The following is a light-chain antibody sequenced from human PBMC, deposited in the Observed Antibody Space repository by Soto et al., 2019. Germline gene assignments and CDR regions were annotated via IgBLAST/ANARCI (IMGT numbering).Light chain of an antibody. Sequence: EIVLTQSPGTLSLSPGERATLSCRASQTVSSTYLAWYQQRPGQAPRLLIFGTSNRATGIPDRFSGSGSGTDFTLTISRLEPEDFAVYFCQHYGSFGQGTKVEIK. CDR3: QHYGS. J-gene: IGKJ1*01. CDR2: GTS. CDR1: QTVSSTY. V-gene: IGKV3-20*01.